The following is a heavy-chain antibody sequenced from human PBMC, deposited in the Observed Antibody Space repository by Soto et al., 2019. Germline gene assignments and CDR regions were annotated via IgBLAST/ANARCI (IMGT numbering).Heavy chain of an antibody. Sequence: SETLSLTCTVSGGSISSYYWSWIRQPPGKGLEWIGYIYYSGSTNYNPSLKSRVTISVDTSKNQFSLKLSSVTAADTAVYYCAREPRRGGYDYWGQGTLVTVSS. CDR3: AREPRRGGYDY. CDR1: GGSISSYY. CDR2: IYYSGST. J-gene: IGHJ4*02. D-gene: IGHD5-12*01. V-gene: IGHV4-59*01.